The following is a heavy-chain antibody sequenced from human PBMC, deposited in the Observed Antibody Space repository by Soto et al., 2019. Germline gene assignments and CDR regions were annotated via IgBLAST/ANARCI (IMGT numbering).Heavy chain of an antibody. J-gene: IGHJ4*02. CDR3: AKDFLSTAGYSVTIWAFDY. Sequence: GGSLRLSCAASGFTFTSCAMSWVRQVPGKGLEWISTISGSGTTTYYADSVKGRFTISRDSSKNTVYLQMNSLRVEDTAVYYCAKDFLSTAGYSVTIWAFDYWGQGTLVTVSS. V-gene: IGHV3-23*01. CDR1: GFTFTSCA. CDR2: ISGSGTTT. D-gene: IGHD5-12*01.